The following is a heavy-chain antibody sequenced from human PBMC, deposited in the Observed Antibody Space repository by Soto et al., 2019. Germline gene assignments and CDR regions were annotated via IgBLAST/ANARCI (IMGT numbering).Heavy chain of an antibody. J-gene: IGHJ6*02. CDR3: ARDLWGYCGADCYPLDV. Sequence: QVRLQESGPGLVKPSETLSLTCTVSGGSISSYYWSWIRQPPGKGLEWIGYMYNTGSTIYNPSLKSRVTISVDTSKNQFSLKLNSETAADTAVYYCARDLWGYCGADCYPLDVWGQGTTVTVSS. CDR2: MYNTGST. CDR1: GGSISSYY. V-gene: IGHV4-59*01. D-gene: IGHD2-21*02.